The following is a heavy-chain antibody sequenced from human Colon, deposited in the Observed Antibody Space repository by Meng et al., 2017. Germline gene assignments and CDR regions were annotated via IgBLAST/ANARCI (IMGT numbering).Heavy chain of an antibody. D-gene: IGHD1-1*01. Sequence: HVHLHRSGPALVKPSQNLSLPCTVSGGSLSSDTYYWTWIRQDPGKGLEWIGIINHSGSTYYNPSLKSRVTMSLDTSKQQFSLKLISVTAADTAVYFCARGLNEGGLAHNWFDPWGQGTLVTVSS. CDR1: GGSLSSDTYY. CDR2: INHSGST. CDR3: ARGLNEGGLAHNWFDP. J-gene: IGHJ5*02. V-gene: IGHV4-31*03.